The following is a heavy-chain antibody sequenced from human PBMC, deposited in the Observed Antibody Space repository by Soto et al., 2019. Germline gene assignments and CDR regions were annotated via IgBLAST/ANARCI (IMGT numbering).Heavy chain of an antibody. D-gene: IGHD4-17*01. Sequence: QVQLVESGGGVVQPGRSLRLSCAASGFTFSSYAMHWVRQAPGKGLEWVAVISYDRSNKYYAESVKGRFTISRDNSKNTLNLQLNNLSAEDTAVYYCARGVYGDYMYYFDYWGQGTLVTVSS. V-gene: IGHV3-30-3*01. CDR2: ISYDRSNK. CDR1: GFTFSSYA. J-gene: IGHJ4*02. CDR3: ARGVYGDYMYYFDY.